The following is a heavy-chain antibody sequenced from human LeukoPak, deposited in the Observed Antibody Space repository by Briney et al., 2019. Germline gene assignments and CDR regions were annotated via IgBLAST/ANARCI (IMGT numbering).Heavy chain of an antibody. CDR2: ISYDGSNK. Sequence: GGSLRLSCAASGFTFSSYAMHWVRQAPGKGLEWVAVISYDGSNKYYADSVKGRSTISRDNSKNTLYLQMNSLRAEDTAVYYCARGKAGRTEFDYWGQGTLVTVSS. CDR1: GFTFSSYA. J-gene: IGHJ4*02. CDR3: ARGKAGRTEFDY. V-gene: IGHV3-30-3*01. D-gene: IGHD2-8*02.